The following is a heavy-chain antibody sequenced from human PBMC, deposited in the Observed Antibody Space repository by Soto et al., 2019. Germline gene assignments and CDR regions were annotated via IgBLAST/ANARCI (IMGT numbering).Heavy chain of an antibody. CDR3: ARGRYCLTGRCFPNWFDS. Sequence: SETLSLTCSVSGDSISTVDYFWAWIRQPPGQALEYIGYIYKSATTYYNPSFESRVAISLDTSKSQFSLNVASVTAADTAVYFCARGRYCLTGRCFPNWFDSWGQGTLVTVSS. D-gene: IGHD2-15*01. J-gene: IGHJ5*01. V-gene: IGHV4-30-4*01. CDR2: IYKSATT. CDR1: GDSISTVDYF.